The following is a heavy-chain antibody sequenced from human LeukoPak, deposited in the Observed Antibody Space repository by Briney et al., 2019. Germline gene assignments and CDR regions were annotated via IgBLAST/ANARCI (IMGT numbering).Heavy chain of an antibody. CDR3: ARELGFSHDY. CDR1: GFTFSSYS. CDR2: ISSSSSYI. J-gene: IGHJ4*02. V-gene: IGHV3-21*01. Sequence: GGSLGLSCAASGFTFSSYSMNWVRQAPGKGLEWVSSISSSSSYIYYADSVKGRFTISTDNAKNSLYLQMNSLRAEDTAVYYCARELGFSHDYWGQGTLVTVSS. D-gene: IGHD7-27*01.